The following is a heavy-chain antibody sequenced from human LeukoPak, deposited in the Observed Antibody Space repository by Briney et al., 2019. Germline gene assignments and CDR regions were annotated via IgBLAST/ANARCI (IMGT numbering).Heavy chain of an antibody. D-gene: IGHD1-26*01. J-gene: IGHJ6*03. Sequence: SETLSLTCTVSGGSISSYYWSWIRQPPGKGLEWIGYIYYSGSTNYNPSPKSRVTISVDTSKNQFSLKLSSVTAADTAVYYCARGGATDYYYMDVWGKGTTVTVSS. CDR1: GGSISSYY. CDR2: IYYSGST. CDR3: ARGGATDYYYMDV. V-gene: IGHV4-59*01.